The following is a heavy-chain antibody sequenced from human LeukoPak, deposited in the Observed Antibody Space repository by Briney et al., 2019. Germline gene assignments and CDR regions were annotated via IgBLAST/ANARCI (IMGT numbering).Heavy chain of an antibody. J-gene: IGHJ3*02. CDR1: GFTFGDYA. D-gene: IGHD2-15*01. Sequence: PGRSLRLSCTASGFTFGDYAMGWFRQAPGKGLEWVGFIRSKAYGGTTEYAASVKGRFTISRDDSKSIAYLQMNSLKTEDTAVYYCTREGPSCSGGSCYQTPAFDIWGQGTMVTVSS. CDR2: IRSKAYGGTT. CDR3: TREGPSCSGGSCYQTPAFDI. V-gene: IGHV3-49*03.